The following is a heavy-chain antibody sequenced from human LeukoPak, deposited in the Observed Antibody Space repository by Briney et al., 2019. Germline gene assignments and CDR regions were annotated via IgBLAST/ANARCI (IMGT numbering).Heavy chain of an antibody. D-gene: IGHD6-19*01. J-gene: IGHJ5*02. CDR3: ARGANPLQWLVSYNWFDP. Sequence: EASVKVSCKASGYTFTSYGISWVRQAPGQGLEWMGWISAYNGNTNYAQKLQGRVTMTTDTSTSTAYMELRSLRSDDTAVYYCARGANPLQWLVSYNWFDPWGQGTLVTVSS. V-gene: IGHV1-18*01. CDR2: ISAYNGNT. CDR1: GYTFTSYG.